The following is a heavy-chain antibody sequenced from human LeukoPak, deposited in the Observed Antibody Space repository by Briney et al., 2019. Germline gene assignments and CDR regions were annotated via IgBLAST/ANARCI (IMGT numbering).Heavy chain of an antibody. CDR3: AKDISGTERGFDS. CDR1: GFNFNEYT. CDR2: ISWDGNST. Sequence: GGSLRLSCAASGFNFNEYTMHWVRQPPGRGLEWVSLISWDGNSTFYGESVKGRFTISRDNSKNSLFLQMNSLRIEDTAFYYCAKDISGTERGFDSWVLGSLVTVSS. V-gene: IGHV3-43*01. D-gene: IGHD1-26*01. J-gene: IGHJ1*01.